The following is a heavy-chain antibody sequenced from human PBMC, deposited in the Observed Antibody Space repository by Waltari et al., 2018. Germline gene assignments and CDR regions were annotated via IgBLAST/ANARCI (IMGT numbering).Heavy chain of an antibody. Sequence: QVQLVQSGAEVKKPGASVKVSCKVSGYTLTELSMHWVRQAPGKGLEWMGGVDPEDGETIYEQKFQGRVTMTEDTSTDTAYMELSSLRSEDTAVYYCATGVIATVAIPPDDYWGQGTLVTVSS. V-gene: IGHV1-24*01. D-gene: IGHD4-17*01. CDR2: VDPEDGET. J-gene: IGHJ4*02. CDR3: ATGVIATVAIPPDDY. CDR1: GYTLTELS.